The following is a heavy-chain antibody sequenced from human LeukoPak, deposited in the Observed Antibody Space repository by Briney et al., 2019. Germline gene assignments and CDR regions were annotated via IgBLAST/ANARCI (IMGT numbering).Heavy chain of an antibody. D-gene: IGHD1-20*01. Sequence: SETLSLTCAVYGGSFSGYYWSWIRQPPGKGLEWIGEINHSGSTNYNPSLKSRVTISVDTSKNQFSLKLSSVTAADTAVYYCARGTNYNWDSWGQGILVTVSS. CDR3: ARGTNYNWDS. J-gene: IGHJ4*02. CDR2: INHSGST. CDR1: GGSFSGYY. V-gene: IGHV4-34*01.